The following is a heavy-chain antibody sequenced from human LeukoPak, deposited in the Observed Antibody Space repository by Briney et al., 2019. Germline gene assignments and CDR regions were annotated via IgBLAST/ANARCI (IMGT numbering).Heavy chain of an antibody. D-gene: IGHD3-10*01. CDR1: GYTFTGYY. CDR3: AREGKSMVRGVSIDY. CDR2: INTNSGGR. J-gene: IGHJ4*02. Sequence: GASVKVSCKASGYTFTGYYMHWVRQAPGQGLEWMGWINTNSGGRNYAQKFQGRVTMTRDTSISTAYIDLNSLRSDDTAVYYCAREGKSMVRGVSIDYWGQGTLVTVFS. V-gene: IGHV1-2*02.